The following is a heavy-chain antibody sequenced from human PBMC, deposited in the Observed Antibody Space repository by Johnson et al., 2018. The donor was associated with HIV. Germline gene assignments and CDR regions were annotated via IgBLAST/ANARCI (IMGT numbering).Heavy chain of an antibody. Sequence: VQLVESGGGVVRPGGSLRLSCAASGFTVSSNYMSWVRQAPGKGLEWVSVIYSGGSTYYADSVKGRFTISRDNSKNTLYLQMTSLRAEDTAVYYCASLSSSGAFDIWGQGTMVTVSS. CDR1: GFTVSSNY. CDR2: IYSGGST. D-gene: IGHD6-6*01. J-gene: IGHJ3*02. CDR3: ASLSSSGAFDI. V-gene: IGHV3-66*01.